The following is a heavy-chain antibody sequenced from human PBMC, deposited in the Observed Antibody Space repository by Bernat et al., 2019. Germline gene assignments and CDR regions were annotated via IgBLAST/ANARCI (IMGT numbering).Heavy chain of an antibody. CDR1: GFTVSDNY. Sequence: EVQLVESGGGLVQPGGSLRLSCAASGFTVSDNYMSWVRQAPGKGLEWVSVVYSGGSTYYADSVKGRFTISRDNSKNTLYLQMNSLRSEDTAVNYCARLGYGIAAAGTFDLWGRGTLVTVSS. V-gene: IGHV3-66*01. CDR3: ARLGYGIAAAGTFDL. CDR2: VYSGGST. D-gene: IGHD6-13*01. J-gene: IGHJ2*01.